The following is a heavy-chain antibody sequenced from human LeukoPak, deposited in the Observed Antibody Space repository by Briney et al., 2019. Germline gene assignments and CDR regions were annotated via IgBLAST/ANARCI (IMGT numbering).Heavy chain of an antibody. V-gene: IGHV3-30*12. CDR2: ISYDGSNK. J-gene: IGHJ4*02. Sequence: PGGSLRLSCVASGFTLSSSGMHWVRQAPGKGLEWVAVISYDGSNKYYADSVKGRFTISRDNSKNTLYLQMNSLRAEDTAVYYCARDGPPRAVRGVGDYWGQGTLVTVSS. CDR3: ARDGPPRAVRGVGDY. CDR1: GFTLSSSG. D-gene: IGHD3-10*01.